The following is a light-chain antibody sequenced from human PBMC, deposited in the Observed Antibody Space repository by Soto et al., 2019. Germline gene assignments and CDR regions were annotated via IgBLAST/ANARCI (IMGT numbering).Light chain of an antibody. V-gene: IGKV3-11*01. Sequence: EIVLTQSPATLSLSPVERAPLSCSASQSVSSYLAWYQQKPGQAPRLLIYDASNRATGIPARFSGSGSGTDFTLTISSLEPEDFAVYYCQQRSNWPPITFGQGTRLEIK. CDR2: DAS. J-gene: IGKJ5*01. CDR3: QQRSNWPPIT. CDR1: QSVSSY.